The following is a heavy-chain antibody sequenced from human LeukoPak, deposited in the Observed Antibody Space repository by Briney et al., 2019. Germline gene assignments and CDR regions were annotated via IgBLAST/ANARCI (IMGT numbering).Heavy chain of an antibody. D-gene: IGHD4-17*01. CDR1: GGSISSGGYY. Sequence: SETLSLTCTVSGGSISSGGYYWSWIRQHPGRGLEWIGYIYYSGSTYYNPSLKSRVTISVETSKNQSSLKLSSVTAADTAVYCCARLVTTLTAFEASDVMDVWGHETTVTVSS. CDR3: ARLVTTLTAFEASDVMDV. J-gene: IGHJ6*02. CDR2: IYYSGST. V-gene: IGHV4-31*03.